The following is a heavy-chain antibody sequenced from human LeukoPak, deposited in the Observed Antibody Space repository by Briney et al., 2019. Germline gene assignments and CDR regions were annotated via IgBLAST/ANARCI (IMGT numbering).Heavy chain of an antibody. CDR3: ARFNLGYCTNGVCFDY. CDR2: INPNSGVT. V-gene: IGHV1-2*02. CDR1: GYTFTDYY. Sequence: GASVKVSCKASGYTFTDYYMHWVRQAPGQGLEWMGWINPNSGVTNYAQNFQGRVTMTWDTSSSTAYMELSRLRSDDTAVYYCARFNLGYCTNGVCFDYWGQGTLVTVSS. J-gene: IGHJ4*02. D-gene: IGHD2-8*01.